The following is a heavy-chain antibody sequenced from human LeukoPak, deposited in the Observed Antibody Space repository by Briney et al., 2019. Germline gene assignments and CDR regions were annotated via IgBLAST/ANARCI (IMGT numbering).Heavy chain of an antibody. CDR2: IYYSGST. CDR3: ARDLYYDSSDNLGY. Sequence: SKTLSLTCTVSGGSISSSSYYWGWIRQPPGKGLEWIGSIYYSGSTYYNPSLKSRVTISVDTSKNQFSLKLSSVTAADTAVYYCARDLYYDSSDNLGYWGQGTLVTVSS. V-gene: IGHV4-39*07. J-gene: IGHJ4*02. CDR1: GGSISSSSYY. D-gene: IGHD3-22*01.